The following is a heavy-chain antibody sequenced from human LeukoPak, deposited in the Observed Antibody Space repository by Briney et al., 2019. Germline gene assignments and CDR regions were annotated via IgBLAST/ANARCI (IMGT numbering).Heavy chain of an antibody. Sequence: GASVKVSCKASGYTFTGYYMHWVRQAPGQGLEWMGWINPNSGGTNYAQKFQGRVTMTRDTSISTAYMELSRLRSDDTAVYYCARASRLRVAMNPFDYWGQGTLVTVSS. D-gene: IGHD5-12*01. V-gene: IGHV1-2*02. CDR1: GYTFTGYY. J-gene: IGHJ4*02. CDR3: ARASRLRVAMNPFDY. CDR2: INPNSGGT.